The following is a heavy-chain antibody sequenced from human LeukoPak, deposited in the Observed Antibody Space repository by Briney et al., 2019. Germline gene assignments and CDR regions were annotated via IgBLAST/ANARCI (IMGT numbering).Heavy chain of an antibody. J-gene: IGHJ3*01. Sequence: GGSLRLSCAASGISVSNDYMSWVRQAPGKGLEWVSAIYADGYTRDAASVKGRFSISRHNSKNTVYLQMDNLRPEDTAVYYCARDRRGEKDFDVWGPGTMVSVSS. CDR3: ARDRRGEKDFDV. V-gene: IGHV3-53*04. CDR2: IYADGYT. CDR1: GISVSNDY.